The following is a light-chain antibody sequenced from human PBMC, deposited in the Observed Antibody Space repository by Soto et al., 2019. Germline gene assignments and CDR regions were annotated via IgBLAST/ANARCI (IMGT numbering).Light chain of an antibody. CDR2: GAS. CDR3: QQSNNWPKT. CDR1: QSVSSN. V-gene: IGKV3-15*01. J-gene: IGKJ1*01. Sequence: ETVMTQSPATLSVSPGERVTLSCRASQSVSSNLAWYQQKPGQAPRLLVYGASTRATGIPARFSGSGSGTELTLTISSLQSEDFAVYYCQQSNNWPKTFGQGTKVDIK.